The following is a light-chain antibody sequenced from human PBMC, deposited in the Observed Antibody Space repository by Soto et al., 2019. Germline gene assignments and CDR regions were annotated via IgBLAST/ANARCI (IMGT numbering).Light chain of an antibody. Sequence: DFVLTQSPLPLPVTPGEPASISCRASQSLLNSNGYIYLDWDMQKPGRSPQLLSYLGSIRASGVPVTFSGSGSGTDCTLKISRVGAGGVGLYFCLQDLQSSLPFGGRPGVEIK. V-gene: IGKV2-28*01. J-gene: IGKJ4*01. CDR2: LGS. CDR1: QSLLNSNGYIY. CDR3: LQDLQSSLP.